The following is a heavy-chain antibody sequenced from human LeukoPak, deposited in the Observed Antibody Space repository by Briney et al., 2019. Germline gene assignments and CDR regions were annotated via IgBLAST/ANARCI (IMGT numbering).Heavy chain of an antibody. CDR2: VYYSGGT. CDR1: GGSVNSGDSF. Sequence: SETLSLTCTVSGGSVNSGDSFWSWIRQPPGKGLEWIGYVYYSGGTNYNPSLKSRVTISLDTSKNQFSLKLSSVTAADTAVYYCARRANTAPPYYFDYWGQGTLVTVSS. J-gene: IGHJ4*02. V-gene: IGHV4-61*08. CDR3: ARRANTAPPYYFDY. D-gene: IGHD5-18*01.